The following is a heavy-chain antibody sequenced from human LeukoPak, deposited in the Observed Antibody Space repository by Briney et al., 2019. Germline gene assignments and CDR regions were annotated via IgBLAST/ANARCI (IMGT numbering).Heavy chain of an antibody. CDR3: ARGYGYSSGQAFDY. CDR2: IYYSGST. J-gene: IGHJ4*02. D-gene: IGHD6-19*01. Sequence: PSETLSLTCTVSGGSISTYYWNWIRQPPGKGLEWIGYIYYSGSTNYNPSLKSRVTISVDTSKNQFSLKLSSVTAADTAVYYCARGYGYSSGQAFDYWGQGTLVTVSS. CDR1: GGSISTYY. V-gene: IGHV4-59*01.